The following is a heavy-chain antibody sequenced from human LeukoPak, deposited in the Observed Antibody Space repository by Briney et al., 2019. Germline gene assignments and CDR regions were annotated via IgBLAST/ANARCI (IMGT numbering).Heavy chain of an antibody. V-gene: IGHV4-59*12. J-gene: IGHJ4*02. D-gene: IGHD3-10*01. Sequence: PSETLSLTCTVSGGSISGYYWSWIRQPPGKGLEWIGYIYNSGSTNYNPSLQSRVTISVDTSKNQFSLNLSSVNAADTAVYYCARYGSGTYPRFDYWGQGTLVTVSS. CDR3: ARYGSGTYPRFDY. CDR1: GGSISGYY. CDR2: IYNSGST.